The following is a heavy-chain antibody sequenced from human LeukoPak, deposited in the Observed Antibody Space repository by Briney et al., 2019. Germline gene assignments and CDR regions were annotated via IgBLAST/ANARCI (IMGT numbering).Heavy chain of an antibody. CDR1: GYTFTSYY. D-gene: IGHD6-6*01. J-gene: IGHJ5*02. V-gene: IGHV1-46*01. Sequence: ASVKVSCKASGYTFTSYYMRWVRQAPGQGLEWMGIINPSGGSTSYAQKFQGRVTMTRDTSTSTVYMELSSLRSEDTAVYYCARGGRGYSSSSWFDPWGQGTLVTVSS. CDR2: INPSGGST. CDR3: ARGGRGYSSSSWFDP.